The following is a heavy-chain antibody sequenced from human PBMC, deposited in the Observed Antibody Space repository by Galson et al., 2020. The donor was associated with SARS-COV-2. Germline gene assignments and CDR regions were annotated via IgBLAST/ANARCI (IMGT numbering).Heavy chain of an antibody. CDR2: LIPIFGTA. V-gene: IGHV1-69*06. CDR1: GGTFSSYV. J-gene: IGHJ1*01. CDR3: ATGPGSHDIVVGVAAVNGEYFQH. D-gene: IGHD2-15*01. Sequence: SVKVSCKASGGTFSSYVINWVRQAPGQGLEWMGGLIPIFGTAKFAQKFQGRVTITADTSTSSAYMELSSLRSEDTAVYYCATGPGSHDIVVGVAAVNGEYFQHWGQGTLVTVSS.